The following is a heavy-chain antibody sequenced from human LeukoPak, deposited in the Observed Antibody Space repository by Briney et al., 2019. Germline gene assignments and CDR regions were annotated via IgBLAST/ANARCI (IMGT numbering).Heavy chain of an antibody. J-gene: IGHJ6*03. CDR3: ARVDVLRYFDWLLPRYYYMDV. D-gene: IGHD3-9*01. Sequence: SETLSLTCTVSGGSISSGYYWGWIRQPPGKGLEWIGSIYHSGSTYYNPSLKSRVTISVDTSKNQFSLKLSSVTAADTAVYYCARVDVLRYFDWLLPRYYYMDVWGKGTTVTVSS. CDR1: GGSISSGYY. CDR2: IYHSGST. V-gene: IGHV4-38-2*02.